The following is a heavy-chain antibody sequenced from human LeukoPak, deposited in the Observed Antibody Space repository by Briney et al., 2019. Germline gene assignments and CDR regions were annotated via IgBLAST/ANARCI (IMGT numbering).Heavy chain of an antibody. V-gene: IGHV4-59*01. CDR1: GGSFSGYY. J-gene: IGHJ6*02. CDR2: IYYSGSI. CDR3: ARDTSIAARQYYGMDV. D-gene: IGHD6-6*01. Sequence: SETLSLTCAVYGGSFSGYYWSWIRQPPGKGLEWIGYIYYSGSINYNPSLKSRVTISVDTSKNQFSLKLSSVTAADTAVYYCARDTSIAARQYYGMDVWGQGTTVTVSS.